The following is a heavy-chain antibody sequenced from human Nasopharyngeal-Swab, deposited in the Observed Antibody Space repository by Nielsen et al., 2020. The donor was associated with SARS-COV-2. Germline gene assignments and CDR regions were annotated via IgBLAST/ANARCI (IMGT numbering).Heavy chain of an antibody. J-gene: IGHJ5*02. CDR2: ISWNSGTI. D-gene: IGHD3-10*01. Sequence: GGSLRLSCAASGFTFDEYAIHWVRQAPGKGLEWISGISWNSGTIAYAGSVRGRFTISRDDAKSSLTLQMDNLRPEDTAFYYCVKGSSSGSYPNWFDPWGQGVLVTVSS. CDR1: GFTFDEYA. V-gene: IGHV3-9*01. CDR3: VKGSSSGSYPNWFDP.